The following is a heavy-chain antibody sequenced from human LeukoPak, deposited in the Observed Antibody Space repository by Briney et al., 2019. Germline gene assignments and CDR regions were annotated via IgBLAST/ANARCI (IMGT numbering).Heavy chain of an antibody. V-gene: IGHV3-73*01. J-gene: IGHJ4*02. CDR3: TRTELGFDY. D-gene: IGHD6-6*01. Sequence: GSLKLSCAASGFTFSGSAMHWVRQASGKGLEWVGRIRSKANSYATAYAASVKGRFTISRDDSKNTAYLQMNSLKTEDTAVYYCTRTELGFDYWGQGTLVTVSS. CDR2: IRSKANSYAT. CDR1: GFTFSGSA.